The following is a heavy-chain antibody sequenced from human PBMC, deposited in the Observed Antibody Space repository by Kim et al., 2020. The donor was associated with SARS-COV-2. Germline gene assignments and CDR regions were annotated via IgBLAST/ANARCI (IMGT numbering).Heavy chain of an antibody. D-gene: IGHD3-10*01. J-gene: IGHJ4*02. CDR3: ARGLGITMVRGVTSFDY. Sequence: LKSRVTIAVDTSKNPFSLKLSSVTAADTAVYYCARGLGITMVRGVTSFDYWGQGTLVTVSS. V-gene: IGHV4-34*01.